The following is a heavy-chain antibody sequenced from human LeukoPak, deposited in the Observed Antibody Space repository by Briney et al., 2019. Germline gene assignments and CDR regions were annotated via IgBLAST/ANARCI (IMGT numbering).Heavy chain of an antibody. V-gene: IGHV4-59*01. D-gene: IGHD1-7*01. CDR2: IYYSGST. J-gene: IGHJ6*03. CDR1: GGSISSYY. CDR3: ARGGLYNWNYSDYYYYYMDV. Sequence: SETLSLTCTVSGGSISSYYWSWIRQPPGKGQEWIGYIYYSGSTNYNPSLKSRVTISVDTSKNQFSLKLSSVTAADTAVYYCARGGLYNWNYSDYYYYYMDVWGKGTTVTVSS.